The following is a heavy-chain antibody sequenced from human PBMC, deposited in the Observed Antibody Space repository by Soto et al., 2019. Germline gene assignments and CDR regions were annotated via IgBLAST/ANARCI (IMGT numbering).Heavy chain of an antibody. J-gene: IGHJ2*01. CDR1: GDSITAGGHY. D-gene: IGHD2-21*02. CDR2: IHYSGTT. Sequence: PSETLSLTFTVSGDSITAGGHYWAWIRQHPEKGMELLGYIHYSGTTDYNPSLKSRLTVSVDTSKNQFSLSLSSVTAADTAIYYCAALTAIYWNFSXWGRVTLFTVSX. CDR3: AALTAIYWNFSX. V-gene: IGHV4-31*03.